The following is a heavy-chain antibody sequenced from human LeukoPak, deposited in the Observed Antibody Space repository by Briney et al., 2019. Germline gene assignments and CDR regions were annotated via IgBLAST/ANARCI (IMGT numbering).Heavy chain of an antibody. D-gene: IGHD2-15*01. CDR3: ARVTGYVIEDNFDY. J-gene: IGHJ4*02. CDR1: GGSISSYC. CDR2: IYYSGST. V-gene: IGHV4-59*01. Sequence: PSETLSHTCTVSGGSISSYCWSWIRQPPGKGLEWIGYIYYSGSTNYNPSLKSRVTISVDTSKNQFSLKLRSVTAADTAVYYCARVTGYVIEDNFDYWGQGTLVTVSS.